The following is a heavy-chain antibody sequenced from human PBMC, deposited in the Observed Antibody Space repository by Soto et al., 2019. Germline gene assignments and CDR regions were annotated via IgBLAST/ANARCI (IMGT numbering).Heavy chain of an antibody. J-gene: IGHJ5*02. CDR2: ISRSSNYI. D-gene: IGHD2-2*01. CDR1: GFMFSSYN. V-gene: IGHV3-21*01. Sequence: GESLKISCEASGFMFSSYNMNWVRQSPGKGLEWVSSISRSSNYIYYADSVKGRFTISRDNAKNSLYLQMNSLTAEDAAVYYCAGDRHRYCDSGSCYPWFVPWGQGTVVTVSS. CDR3: AGDRHRYCDSGSCYPWFVP.